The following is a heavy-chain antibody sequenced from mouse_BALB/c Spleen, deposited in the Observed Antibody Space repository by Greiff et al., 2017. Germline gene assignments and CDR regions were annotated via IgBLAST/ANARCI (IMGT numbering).Heavy chain of an antibody. D-gene: IGHD2-14*01. V-gene: IGHV6-6*02. CDR3: TRDYYRYDGFAY. Sequence: EVKLMESGGGLVQPGGSMKLSCVASGFTFSNYWMNWVRQSPEKGLEWVAEIRLKSNNYATHYAESVKGRFTISRDDSKSSVYLQMNNLRAEDTGIYYCTRDYYRYDGFAYWGQGTLVTVSA. J-gene: IGHJ3*01. CDR2: IRLKSNNYAT. CDR1: GFTFSNYW.